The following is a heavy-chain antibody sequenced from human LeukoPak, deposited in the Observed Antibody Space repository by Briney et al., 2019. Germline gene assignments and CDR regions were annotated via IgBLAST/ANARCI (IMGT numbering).Heavy chain of an antibody. CDR1: GFNIGPYA. CDR2: IKADGSGT. D-gene: IGHD2/OR15-2a*01. Sequence: GGSLRLSCAASGFNIGPYAMYWVRQGPGGGREWVSVIKADGSGTFYSDSVRGRFTTSRDNGKNSLYLQMSSLTSDDTALYYCATWAFYHNLDVWGQGTTVAVSS. CDR3: ATWAFYHNLDV. V-gene: IGHV3-43*02. J-gene: IGHJ6*02.